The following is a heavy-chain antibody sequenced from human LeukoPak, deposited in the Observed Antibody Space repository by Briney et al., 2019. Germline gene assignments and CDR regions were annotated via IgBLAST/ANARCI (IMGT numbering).Heavy chain of an antibody. Sequence: GGSLRLSCVASGFIFSDYYMSWIRQTPGKGLEWISYISNSDNDIYYAGSVKGRFTISRDNTRNSLFLQMNSLGPGDTAVYYCASGSSSVGYWGQGTLVTVSP. CDR2: ISNSDNDI. V-gene: IGHV3-11*01. CDR3: ASGSSSVGY. D-gene: IGHD6-6*01. J-gene: IGHJ4*02. CDR1: GFIFSDYY.